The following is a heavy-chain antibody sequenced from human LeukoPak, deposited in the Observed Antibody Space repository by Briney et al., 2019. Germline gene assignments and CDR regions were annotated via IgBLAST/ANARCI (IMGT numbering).Heavy chain of an antibody. CDR3: ARSPPIWNYVDYFDY. J-gene: IGHJ4*02. CDR2: IHPSSGVA. D-gene: IGHD1-7*01. Sequence: ASVKVSCKASGYTLTGYYMHWVRQAPGQGLEWLGWIHPSSGVAKLPQRFQGRVTMARDTSITTAYMELSSLRSDDTAVYYCARSPPIWNYVDYFDYWGQGVLVSVSS. V-gene: IGHV1-2*02. CDR1: GYTLTGYY.